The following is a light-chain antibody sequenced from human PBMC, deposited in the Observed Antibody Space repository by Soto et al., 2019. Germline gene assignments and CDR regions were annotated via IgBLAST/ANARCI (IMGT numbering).Light chain of an antibody. CDR3: QQYDNDSWT. V-gene: IGKV1-5*03. J-gene: IGKJ1*01. Sequence: DIQMTQSPSTLSASVGDRVIITCRASQSISSWLAWYQQKPGKAPNLLIYKASTLKSGVPSRFSGSGSGTEFTLTISSLQPDDFATYYCQQYDNDSWTFGPGTKVEIK. CDR1: QSISSW. CDR2: KAS.